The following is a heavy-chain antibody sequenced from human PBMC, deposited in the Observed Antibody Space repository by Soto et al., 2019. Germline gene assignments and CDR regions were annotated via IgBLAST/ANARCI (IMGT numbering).Heavy chain of an antibody. CDR2: INPNGGST. CDR1: GYTLTNFY. V-gene: IGHV1-46*03. CDR3: ARGLRSGDY. J-gene: IGHJ4*02. Sequence: GASVKVSCKASGYTLTNFYIHWVRQAPGQGLEWMGIINPNGGSTNYAHNFQGRVTITRDTSTSTVYMDLSSLRSEDTAVYYCARGLRSGDYWGRGTLVTVSS.